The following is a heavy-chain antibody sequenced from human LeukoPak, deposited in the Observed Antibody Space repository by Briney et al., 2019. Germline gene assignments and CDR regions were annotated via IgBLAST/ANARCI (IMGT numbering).Heavy chain of an antibody. CDR2: INSISTYI. Sequence: GGSLRLSCVASGFTFSSSSMNWVRQAPGKGLEWVSSINSISTYIYYADSLRGRFTISRANADNSLYLQMNSLRAEDTAVYYCARDIADTGAIDAFDLRGQGTMVTVSS. CDR3: ARDIADTGAIDAFDL. J-gene: IGHJ3*01. CDR1: GFTFSSSS. V-gene: IGHV3-21*01. D-gene: IGHD5-18*01.